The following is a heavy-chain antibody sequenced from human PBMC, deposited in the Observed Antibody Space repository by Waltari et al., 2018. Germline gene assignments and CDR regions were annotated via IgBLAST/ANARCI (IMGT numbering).Heavy chain of an antibody. CDR1: GFTSRTFW. Sequence: EVQLVESGGNLVQPGGSLRLSCAASGFTSRTFWMSWVRQALGKGWELVANIKQDGRWKYYVDSVKGLFTISSDNAKKLLFLQSNSLRAEDTAVYYCARALMDAGCYLEYFHHWGQGTLVAVAS. J-gene: IGHJ1*01. D-gene: IGHD1-26*01. V-gene: IGHV3-7*01. CDR3: ARALMDAGCYLEYFHH. CDR2: IKQDGRWK.